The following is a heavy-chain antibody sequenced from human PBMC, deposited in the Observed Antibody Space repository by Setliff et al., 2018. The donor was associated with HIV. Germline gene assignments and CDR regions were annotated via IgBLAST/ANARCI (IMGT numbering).Heavy chain of an antibody. CDR3: TKREAGAKPFDY. J-gene: IGHJ4*02. CDR2: INGGGNYI. Sequence: GGSLRLSCAASGFTFSTYDMTWVRQAPGKGLEWVSLINGGGNYIQYADSVKGRFIISRDNSKNMLYLQMNSLRAQDTALYYCTKREAGAKPFDYWGRGTLVTVSS. CDR1: GFTFSTYD. D-gene: IGHD1-26*01. V-gene: IGHV3-23*03.